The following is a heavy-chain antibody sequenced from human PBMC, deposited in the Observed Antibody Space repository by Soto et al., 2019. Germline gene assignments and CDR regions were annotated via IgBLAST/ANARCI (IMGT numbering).Heavy chain of an antibody. V-gene: IGHV3-23*01. CDR3: AKTANGWFSAFDI. Sequence: EVQLLESGGGLVQPGGSRRLSCAASGFTFSSYAMSWVRQAPGKGLEWVSAISGSGGTTYYADSVKGRFTFSRDNSKNTLYLQMNSLRAEDTAVYYCAKTANGWFSAFDIWGQGTMVTVSS. J-gene: IGHJ3*02. D-gene: IGHD6-19*01. CDR2: ISGSGGTT. CDR1: GFTFSSYA.